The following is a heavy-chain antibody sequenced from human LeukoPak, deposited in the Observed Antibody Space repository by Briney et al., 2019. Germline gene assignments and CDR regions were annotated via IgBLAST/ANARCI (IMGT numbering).Heavy chain of an antibody. V-gene: IGHV1-18*01. CDR1: GYTFTSYG. Sequence: ASVKVCCKASGYTFTSYGISWVRQAPGQGLEWMGWSSAYNGNTNYAQKLQGRVTMTTDTSTSTAYMELRSLRSDDTAVYYCAREGRPYYYYGMDVRGQGTTVTVSS. CDR2: SSAYNGNT. CDR3: AREGRPYYYYGMDV. J-gene: IGHJ6*02.